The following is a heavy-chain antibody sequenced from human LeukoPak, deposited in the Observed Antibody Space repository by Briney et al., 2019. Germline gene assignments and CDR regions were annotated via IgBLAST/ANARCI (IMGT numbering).Heavy chain of an antibody. CDR2: LNWNGGGT. J-gene: IGHJ3*02. CDR3: ARNMYNISSAAFDM. V-gene: IGHV3-20*04. D-gene: IGHD6-6*01. Sequence: GGSLRLSCAASGFTFDDYGRSWVRQVSGKGLGWVSGLNWNGGGTVYADSVKGRFTISRDNAKNSLYLQMNSLRAGDTALYYCARNMYNISSAAFDMWGQGTMVTVSS. CDR1: GFTFDDYG.